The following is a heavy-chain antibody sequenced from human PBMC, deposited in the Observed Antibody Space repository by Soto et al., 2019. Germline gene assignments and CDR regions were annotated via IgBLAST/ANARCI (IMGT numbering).Heavy chain of an antibody. CDR1: GYTFTSYG. J-gene: IGHJ4*02. CDR3: AVNQAGDEFDY. CDR2: ISAYNGNT. V-gene: IGHV1-18*01. D-gene: IGHD4-17*01. Sequence: GSVKVSCKASGYTFTSYGISWVRQAPGQGLEWMGWISAYNGNTNYAQKLQGRVTMTTDTSTSTAYMELRSLRSDDTAVYYCAVNQAGDEFDYWGQGTLVTVSS.